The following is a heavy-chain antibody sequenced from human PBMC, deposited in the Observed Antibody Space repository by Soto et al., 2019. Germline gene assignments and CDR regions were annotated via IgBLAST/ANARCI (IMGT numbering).Heavy chain of an antibody. Sequence: SVKVSCKASGYTFTGYYMHWVRQAPGQGLEWMGWINPNSGGTNYAQKFQGWVTMTRDTSISTAYMELSRLRSDDTAVYYCARDRRIAARPGGYNWFDPWGQGTLVTVPS. CDR1: GYTFTGYY. J-gene: IGHJ5*02. D-gene: IGHD6-6*01. CDR3: ARDRRIAARPGGYNWFDP. CDR2: INPNSGGT. V-gene: IGHV1-2*04.